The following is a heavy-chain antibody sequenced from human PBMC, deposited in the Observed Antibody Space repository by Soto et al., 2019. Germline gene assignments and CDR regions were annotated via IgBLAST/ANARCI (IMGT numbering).Heavy chain of an antibody. J-gene: IGHJ4*02. D-gene: IGHD2-2*01. Sequence: EVQLLESGGGLVQRGGSLRLSCAASGFPFSSYVMSWVRQAPGKGLEWVSGLIGGGSNTFYADSVKCRFTISRDNSKNTLILHMISLGAEDPAAYFCANDSNTYISSLRVRYIEYWGKGRGVTVSS. CDR2: LIGGGSNT. CDR3: ANDSNTYISSLRVRYIEY. CDR1: GFPFSSYV. V-gene: IGHV3-23*01.